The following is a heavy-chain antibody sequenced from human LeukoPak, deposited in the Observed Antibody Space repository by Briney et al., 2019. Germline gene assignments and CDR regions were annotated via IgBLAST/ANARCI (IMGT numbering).Heavy chain of an antibody. CDR2: TYYRSKWYN. CDR1: GDSVSSKNGA. Sequence: SQTLSLTCVVSGDSVSSKNGAWNWIRQSPSRGLEWLGRTYYRSKWYNDYAESMEGRMTISQDTSKNQFSLKLSSVTAADTAVYYCASLILGYCSSTSCYGGWFDPWGQGTLVTVSS. J-gene: IGHJ5*02. D-gene: IGHD2-2*01. CDR3: ASLILGYCSSTSCYGGWFDP. V-gene: IGHV6-1*01.